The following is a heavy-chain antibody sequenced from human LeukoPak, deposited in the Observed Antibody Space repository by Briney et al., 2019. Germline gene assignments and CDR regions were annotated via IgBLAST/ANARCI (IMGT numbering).Heavy chain of an antibody. V-gene: IGHV3-30*18. CDR1: GFTFSSYG. CDR3: AKDQAYYYDSSGYYYNWFDP. Sequence: GGSLRLSCAASGFTFSSYGMHWVRQAPGKGLEWVAVISYDGSNRYYADSVKGRFTISRDNSKNTLYLQMNSLRAEDTAVYYCAKDQAYYYDSSGYYYNWFDPWGQGTLVTVSS. D-gene: IGHD3-22*01. CDR2: ISYDGSNR. J-gene: IGHJ5*02.